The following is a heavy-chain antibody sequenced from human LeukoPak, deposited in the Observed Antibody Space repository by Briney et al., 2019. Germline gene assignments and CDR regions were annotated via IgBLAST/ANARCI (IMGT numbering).Heavy chain of an antibody. D-gene: IGHD6-6*01. J-gene: IGHJ4*02. CDR1: GGSLSGYY. Sequence: SETLSLTCAVYGGSLSGYYWSWIRQPPGKGLEWIGEINHSGSTNYNPSLKSRVTISVDTSKNQFSLKLSSVTAADTAVYYCARGLYRRIGAARRLAHFDYWGQGTLVTVSS. CDR3: ARGLYRRIGAARRLAHFDY. CDR2: INHSGST. V-gene: IGHV4-34*01.